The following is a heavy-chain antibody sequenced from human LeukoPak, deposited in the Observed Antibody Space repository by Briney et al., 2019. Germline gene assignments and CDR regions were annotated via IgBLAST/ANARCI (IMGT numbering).Heavy chain of an antibody. CDR2: ISSGGDT. D-gene: IGHD3-22*01. V-gene: IGHV3-53*01. J-gene: IGHJ6*02. CDR1: GFGGSSKY. Sequence: PGGSLRLSCAASGFGGSSKYRAWVRQAPGKGLEWVTVISSGGDTYYADSVNGRFTISRDNSKNTLYLQINSRRVEDTAVYYCARDAYRDYQDSNGYHYVGMDVWGQGTTVTVSS. CDR3: ARDAYRDYQDSNGYHYVGMDV.